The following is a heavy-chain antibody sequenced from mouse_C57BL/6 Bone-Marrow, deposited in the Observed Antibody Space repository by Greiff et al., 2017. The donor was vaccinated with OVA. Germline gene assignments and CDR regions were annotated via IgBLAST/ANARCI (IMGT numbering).Heavy chain of an antibody. J-gene: IGHJ2*01. CDR3: AMGDGIHYFDY. CDR2: IYPRSGNT. Sequence: QVQLQQSGAELARPGASVKLSCKASGYTFTSYGISWVKQRTGQGLEWIGEIYPRSGNTYYNEKFKGKATLTADKSSSTAYMELRSLTSEDSAVYYCAMGDGIHYFDYWGQGTTLTVSS. CDR1: GYTFTSYG. V-gene: IGHV1-81*01. D-gene: IGHD2-1*01.